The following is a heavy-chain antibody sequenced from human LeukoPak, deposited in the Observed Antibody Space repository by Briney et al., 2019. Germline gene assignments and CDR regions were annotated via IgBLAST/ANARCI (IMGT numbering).Heavy chain of an antibody. J-gene: IGHJ3*02. V-gene: IGHV3-23*01. D-gene: IGHD3-16*01. CDR1: GFSFSTYA. CDR2: INSYGDSA. Sequence: PGGSLRLSCVASGFSFSTYAMTWVRQAPGKGLEWVSFINSYGDSAYFADFVKGRFTISRDNSKNTLYLQMNRLRAEDTALYYCARRGNAFDIWGQGTMVTVSS. CDR3: ARRGNAFDI.